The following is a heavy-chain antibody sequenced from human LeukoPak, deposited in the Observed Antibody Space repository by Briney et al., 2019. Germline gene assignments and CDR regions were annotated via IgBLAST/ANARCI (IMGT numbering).Heavy chain of an antibody. CDR1: GGSISSGGYY. J-gene: IGHJ4*02. V-gene: IGHV4-31*03. Sequence: SATLSLTCTVSGGSISSGGYYWSWIRQHPAKGLEWIGYISYSGSTYYNPSLTSRVTISVDTSKNQFSLKLCAVTAADTGVYYCAREPVGYCSSTSCYSWIDYWGQGTLVTVSS. D-gene: IGHD2-2*01. CDR3: AREPVGYCSSTSCYSWIDY. CDR2: ISYSGST.